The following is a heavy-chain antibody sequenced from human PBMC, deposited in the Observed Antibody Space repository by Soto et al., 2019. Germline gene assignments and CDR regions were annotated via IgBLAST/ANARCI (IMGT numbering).Heavy chain of an antibody. J-gene: IGHJ4*02. CDR1: GYPFTGYY. CDR3: AREGNYDILTGLDY. D-gene: IGHD3-9*01. V-gene: IGHV1-2*04. CDR2: INPNSGGT. Sequence: GASVKVSCKASGYPFTGYYMHWVRQAPGQEHEWMGWINPNSGGTNYAQKFQGWVTMTRYTSISTAYMELSRLRSDDTAVYYCAREGNYDILTGLDYWGQGTLVTVSS.